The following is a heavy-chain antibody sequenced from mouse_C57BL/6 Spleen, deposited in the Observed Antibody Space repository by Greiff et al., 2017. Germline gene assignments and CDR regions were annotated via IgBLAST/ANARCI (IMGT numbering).Heavy chain of an antibody. CDR2: IDPETGGT. Sequence: QVQLQQSGAELVRPGASVTLSCKASGYTFTDYEMHWVKQTPVHGLEWIGAIDPETGGTAYNQKFKGKAILTADKSSSTAYMELRSLTSEDSAVYYGTRFPDLLLPFRGAMDYWGQGTSVTVSS. CDR1: GYTFTDYE. D-gene: IGHD1-1*01. CDR3: TRFPDLLLPFRGAMDY. V-gene: IGHV1-15*01. J-gene: IGHJ4*01.